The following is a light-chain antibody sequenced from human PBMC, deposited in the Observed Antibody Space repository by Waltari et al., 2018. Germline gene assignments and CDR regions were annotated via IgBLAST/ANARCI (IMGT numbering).Light chain of an antibody. Sequence: QSVLTQPASVSGSPGQTITISCTGTSSDGGDYYYVSWYQQHPGPAPKALIYDASKRASWVSKRVSGSKAGNTAFLTISGLQPEDEADYYGKSYTDTTWVFGGGTKLTVL. V-gene: IGLV2-14*03. CDR2: DAS. CDR1: SSDGGDYYY. J-gene: IGLJ3*02. CDR3: KSYTDTTWV.